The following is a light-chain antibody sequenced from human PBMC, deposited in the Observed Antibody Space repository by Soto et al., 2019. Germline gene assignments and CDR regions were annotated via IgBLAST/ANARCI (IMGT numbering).Light chain of an antibody. CDR2: DVS. Sequence: QSALTQPASVSGSPGQSITISCTGNNSDIGGYNYVSWYQQHPGKAPKLMIYDVSNRPSGVSNRFSGSKSGNTASLTISGLQAEDEADYYCSSYTSSITLYVVFGGGTKLTVL. V-gene: IGLV2-14*01. J-gene: IGLJ2*01. CDR1: NSDIGGYNY. CDR3: SSYTSSITLYVV.